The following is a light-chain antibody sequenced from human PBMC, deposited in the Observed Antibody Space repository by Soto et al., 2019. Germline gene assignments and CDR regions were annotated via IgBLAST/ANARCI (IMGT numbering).Light chain of an antibody. Sequence: SYEVTQPPSVSVAPGQTARVTCGGNDIGGKSVHWYQQRPGQAPVLVVYDDRDRPSGIPERFSGSNSGNTATLTISRVEAGDEADYYCQVWDSSSDHYVFGSGTKVTVL. CDR2: DDR. CDR1: DIGGKS. V-gene: IGLV3-21*02. J-gene: IGLJ1*01. CDR3: QVWDSSSDHYV.